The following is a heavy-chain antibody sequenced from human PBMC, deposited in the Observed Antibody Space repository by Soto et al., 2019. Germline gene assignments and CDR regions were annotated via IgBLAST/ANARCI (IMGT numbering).Heavy chain of an antibody. Sequence: ASVKVSCKASGGTFSGYAISWVRQAPGQGLEWMGGIIPIFGTANYAQKFQGRVTITADESTSTAYMELSSLRSEDTAVYYCARGLLRYFDWLLSDDAFDIWGQGTMVTVSS. D-gene: IGHD3-9*01. CDR1: GGTFSGYA. CDR2: IIPIFGTA. CDR3: ARGLLRYFDWLLSDDAFDI. V-gene: IGHV1-69*13. J-gene: IGHJ3*02.